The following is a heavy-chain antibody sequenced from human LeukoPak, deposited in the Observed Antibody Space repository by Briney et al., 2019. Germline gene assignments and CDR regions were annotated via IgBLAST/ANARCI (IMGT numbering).Heavy chain of an antibody. CDR1: GFTFSSYS. J-gene: IGHJ4*02. CDR3: ARDPLWDYDPHYFDY. V-gene: IGHV3-48*02. Sequence: GGSLRLSCAASGFTFSSYSMNWVRQAPGKGLEWVSYISSSSSTIYYADSVKGRFTISRDNAKNSLYLQMNSLRDEDTAVYYCARDPLWDYDPHYFDYSGQGTLVTVSS. D-gene: IGHD3-22*01. CDR2: ISSSSSTI.